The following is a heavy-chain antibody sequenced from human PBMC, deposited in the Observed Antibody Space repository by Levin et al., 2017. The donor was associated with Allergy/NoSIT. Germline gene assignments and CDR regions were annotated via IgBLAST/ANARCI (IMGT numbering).Heavy chain of an antibody. D-gene: IGHD6-25*01. CDR3: ARALSGRSTPDLDY. CDR1: GFTFSSYW. CDR2: INKDGSEK. Sequence: LSLTCAASGFTFSSYWMNWVRQAPGKGLEWVGNINKDGSEKYYVDSVKGRFIISRDNAKNSLYLQVNSLRAEDTAVYYCARALSGRSTPDLDYWGQGALVTVSS. V-gene: IGHV3-7*01. J-gene: IGHJ4*02.